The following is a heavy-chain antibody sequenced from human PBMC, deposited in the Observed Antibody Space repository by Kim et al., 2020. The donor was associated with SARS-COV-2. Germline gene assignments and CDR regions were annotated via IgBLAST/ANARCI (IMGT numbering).Heavy chain of an antibody. D-gene: IGHD3-10*01. V-gene: IGHV3-74*01. CDR1: GFDFRYYW. CDR3: ASGYYGTGSFLSY. Sequence: GGSLRLSCGASGFDFRYYWMHWVRQAPGKGLVWVSRINSDGSSTNYAESVKDRFTISRDNAKNTLYLQINSLRAEDTAVYFCASGYYGTGSFLSYWGQGTLVTVSS. CDR2: INSDGSST. J-gene: IGHJ4*02.